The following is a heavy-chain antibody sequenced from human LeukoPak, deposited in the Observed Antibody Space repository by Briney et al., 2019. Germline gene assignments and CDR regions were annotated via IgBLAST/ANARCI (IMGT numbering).Heavy chain of an antibody. J-gene: IGHJ6*02. D-gene: IGHD3-3*01. Sequence: GGSLRLSCAASGFTFSSYAMHWVRQAPGKGLEWVAVISYDGSNKYYADSVKGRFTISRDNSKNTLYLQMNSLRAEDTAVYYCEKDIGRFLDTGWGMDVWGQGTTVTVSS. V-gene: IGHV3-30*18. CDR2: ISYDGSNK. CDR3: EKDIGRFLDTGWGMDV. CDR1: GFTFSSYA.